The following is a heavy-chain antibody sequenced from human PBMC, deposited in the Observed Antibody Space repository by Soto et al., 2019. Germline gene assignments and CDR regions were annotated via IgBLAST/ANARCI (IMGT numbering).Heavy chain of an antibody. CDR2: ISGSSGNI. CDR3: ARYYFDSSGTFDY. D-gene: IGHD3-22*01. CDR1: GFTFSSYS. V-gene: IGHV3-21*01. J-gene: IGHJ4*02. Sequence: GSLRLSCAASGFTFSSYSMNWVRQAPGKGLEWVSSISGSSGNIYYADSVKGRFTISRDNAKNSLYLQMNSLRAEDTAVYYCARYYFDSSGTFDYWGQGTLVTVSS.